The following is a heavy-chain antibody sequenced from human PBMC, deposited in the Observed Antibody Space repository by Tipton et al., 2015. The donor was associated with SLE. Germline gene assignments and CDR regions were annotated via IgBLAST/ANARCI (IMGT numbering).Heavy chain of an antibody. D-gene: IGHD2-21*01. CDR1: GFTFSSYA. J-gene: IGHJ4*02. Sequence: SLRLSCAASGFTFSSYAMSWVRQAPGKGLEWVSAISGSGSSTYYADSVKGRFTISRDDSKNTLYLQMNSLRAEDTAVYYCASPCPLVILWLFDFWGQGALITVSS. V-gene: IGHV3-23*01. CDR3: ASPCPLVILWLFDF. CDR2: ISGSGSST.